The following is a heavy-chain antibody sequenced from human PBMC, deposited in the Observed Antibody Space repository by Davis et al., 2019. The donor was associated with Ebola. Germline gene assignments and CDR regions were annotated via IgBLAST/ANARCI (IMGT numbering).Heavy chain of an antibody. CDR2: IYDSGRT. V-gene: IGHV4-59*11. J-gene: IGHJ4*02. Sequence: PSETLSLTCSFSDGSISSHYWNWIRQPPGKGLEWLGIIYDSGRTNYNPSLKSRVIISADTSKSQFSLHLTSVTAADTAVYYCARISITLVRGLSSYFDYWGQGALVTVSS. D-gene: IGHD3-10*01. CDR3: ARISITLVRGLSSYFDY. CDR1: DGSISSHY.